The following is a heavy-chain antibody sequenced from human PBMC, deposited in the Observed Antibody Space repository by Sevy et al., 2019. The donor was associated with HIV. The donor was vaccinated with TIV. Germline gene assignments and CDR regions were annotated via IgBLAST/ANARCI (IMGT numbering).Heavy chain of an antibody. Sequence: SETLSLTCTVSGGSISSSSYSWGWIRQPPGKGPEWIGSIYYSGSTYYNPSLKSRVTISVDTSKNQFSLKLSSVTAADTAVYYCARQEYDFWSGYPFYFDYWGQGTLVTVSS. D-gene: IGHD3-3*01. CDR2: IYYSGST. CDR3: ARQEYDFWSGYPFYFDY. V-gene: IGHV4-39*01. CDR1: GGSISSSSYS. J-gene: IGHJ4*02.